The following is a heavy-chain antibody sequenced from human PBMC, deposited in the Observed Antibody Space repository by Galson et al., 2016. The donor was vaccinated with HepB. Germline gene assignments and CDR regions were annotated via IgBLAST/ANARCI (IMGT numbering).Heavy chain of an antibody. CDR1: GDSIRNVGRH. CDR2: IHSSGTS. V-gene: IGHV4-39*01. CDR3: VRLGTAAAVANRRGSVY. Sequence: ETLSLTCTVSGDSIRNVGRHWGWFRQSPGKGLEYIGSIHSSGTSYYNPSLTSRVTVSADTSRNQFFLSLTSVTAADTAIYYCVRLGTAAAVANRRGSVYWSQGTRVTVSS. J-gene: IGHJ4*02. D-gene: IGHD6-13*01.